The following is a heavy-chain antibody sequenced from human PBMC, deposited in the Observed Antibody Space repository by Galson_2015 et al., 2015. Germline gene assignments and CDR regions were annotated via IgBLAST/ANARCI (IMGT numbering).Heavy chain of an antibody. CDR2: TYYRSKWYI. V-gene: IGHV6-1*01. J-gene: IGHJ5*02. CDR3: ARGGAVAGSFSWFDP. Sequence: CAISGDSVSSNTAAWTWIRQSPSRGLEWLARTYYRSKWYIDYAVSVKGRITISPDTSKNQFSPHLDSVTPEDTAVYYCARGGAVAGSFSWFDPWGQGILVTVSS. D-gene: IGHD6-19*01. CDR1: GDSVSSNTAA.